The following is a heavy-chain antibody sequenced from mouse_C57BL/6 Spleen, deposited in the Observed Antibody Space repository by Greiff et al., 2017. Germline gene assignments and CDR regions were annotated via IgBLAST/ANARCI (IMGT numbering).Heavy chain of an antibody. J-gene: IGHJ3*01. CDR2: MRSKSSNFAT. D-gene: IGHD2-1*01. CDR1: GFTFNTYA. CDR3: VRVAYYGNFAWFAY. Sequence: EVQLVESGGGLVQPKGSLKLSCAASGFTFNTYAMHWVRQAPGKGLEWVARMRSKSSNFATYYADSVKDRFTISRDDSQNMLYLQMNNLKTEDTAMYYCVRVAYYGNFAWFAYWGQGTLVTVSA. V-gene: IGHV10-3*01.